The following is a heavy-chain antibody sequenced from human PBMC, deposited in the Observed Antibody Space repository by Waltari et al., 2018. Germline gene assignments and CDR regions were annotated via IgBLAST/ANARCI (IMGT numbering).Heavy chain of an antibody. CDR3: AKDKLAAAGTSVWDY. Sequence: QVQLVESGGGVVQPGGSLRLSCAASGFTFSSYGMPGVRQAPGKGLEWVAFIRYDGSNKYYADSVKGRFTISRDNSKNTLYLQMNSLRAEDTAVYYCAKDKLAAAGTSVWDYWGQGTLVTVSS. J-gene: IGHJ4*02. V-gene: IGHV3-30*02. CDR2: IRYDGSNK. D-gene: IGHD6-13*01. CDR1: GFTFSSYG.